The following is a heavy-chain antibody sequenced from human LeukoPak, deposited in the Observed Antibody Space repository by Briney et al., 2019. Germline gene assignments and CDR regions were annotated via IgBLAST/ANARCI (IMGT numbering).Heavy chain of an antibody. CDR3: AREPGIAARPLDY. J-gene: IGHJ4*02. CDR1: GGSISRSSFY. CDR2: IYYSGST. Sequence: PSETLSLTCTVSGGSISRSSFYWAWIRQPPGKGLEWIGSIYYSGSTYYNPSLKSRVTISLDTSKNQFSLKLSSVTAADTAVYYCAREPGIAARPLDYWGQGTLVTVSS. V-gene: IGHV4-39*02. D-gene: IGHD6-6*01.